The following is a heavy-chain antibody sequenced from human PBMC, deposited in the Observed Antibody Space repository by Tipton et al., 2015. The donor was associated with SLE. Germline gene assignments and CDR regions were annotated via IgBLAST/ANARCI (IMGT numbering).Heavy chain of an antibody. CDR2: XXXGETT. D-gene: IGHD2-15*01. J-gene: IGHJ4*02. Sequence: SLRLSCAASGFIVRSHYMXXXRQAPGKGLEWVSVXXXGETTYYPDSVKGRFAISRDNSKNTLYLQMNSLRPEDTAVYYCATLWGYCSVGRCYSAFWGQGTLVTVSS. CDR3: ATLWGYCSVGRCYSAF. V-gene: IGHV3-53*05. CDR1: GFIVRSHY.